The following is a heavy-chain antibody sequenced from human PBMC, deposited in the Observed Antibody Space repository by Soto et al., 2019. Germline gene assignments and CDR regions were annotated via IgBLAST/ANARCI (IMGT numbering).Heavy chain of an antibody. V-gene: IGHV4-39*01. CDR3: ARARGFSYGYCDY. D-gene: IGHD5-18*01. CDR2: IYYGGST. CDR1: GGSVSSSPYY. Sequence: SETLSLTCTVSGGSVSSSPYYWVWIRQPPGKGLEYIGNIYYGGSTYYSPSLKSRVTISVDMSTNQFSLKLSSVTAADTAVYYCARARGFSYGYCDYWGRGTLVTVSS. J-gene: IGHJ4*02.